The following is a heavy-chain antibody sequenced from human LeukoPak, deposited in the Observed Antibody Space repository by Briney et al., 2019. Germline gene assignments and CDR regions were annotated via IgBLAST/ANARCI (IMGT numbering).Heavy chain of an antibody. J-gene: IGHJ4*02. CDR3: AREDAAMVTFDY. Sequence: GASVKVSCKASGYIFTNYGISWLRQAPGQGLEWMGIINPSGGSTSYAQKFQGRVTMTRDTSTSTVYMELSSLRSEDTAVYYCAREDAAMVTFDYWGQGTLVTVSS. CDR1: GYIFTNYG. V-gene: IGHV1-46*01. D-gene: IGHD5-18*01. CDR2: INPSGGST.